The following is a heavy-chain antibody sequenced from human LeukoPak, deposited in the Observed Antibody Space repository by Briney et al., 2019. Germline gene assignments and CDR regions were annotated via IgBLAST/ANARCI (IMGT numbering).Heavy chain of an antibody. CDR1: GFTFSNYA. J-gene: IGHJ6*02. D-gene: IGHD4-17*01. CDR2: IGSNGGST. Sequence: AGGSVRLSCSASGFTFSNYAMHWARQAPGKGMEYVSSIGSNGGSTFYAESVKGRFTISRDNSENTLYFQMNSLRAEDTAVYYCVKSTRVTTAYYYYGMDVWGQGTTVTVSS. CDR3: VKSTRVTTAYYYYGMDV. V-gene: IGHV3-64D*06.